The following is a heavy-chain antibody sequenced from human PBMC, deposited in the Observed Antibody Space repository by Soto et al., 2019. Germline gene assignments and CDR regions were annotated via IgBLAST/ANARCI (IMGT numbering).Heavy chain of an antibody. Sequence: GGSLGLSCAASGFTFSSYGMHWVRQAPGKGLEWVAVISYDGSNKYYADSVKGRFTISRDNSKNTLYLQMNSLRAEDTAFFYCAKEPLGPSYYFAYWGQGTLVPVSS. CDR3: AKEPLGPSYYFAY. V-gene: IGHV3-30*18. CDR2: ISYDGSNK. J-gene: IGHJ4*02. CDR1: GFTFSSYG.